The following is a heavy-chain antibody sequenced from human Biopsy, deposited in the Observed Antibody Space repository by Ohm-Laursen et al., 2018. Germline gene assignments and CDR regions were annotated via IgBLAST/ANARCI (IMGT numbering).Heavy chain of an antibody. D-gene: IGHD4-11*01. V-gene: IGHV4-59*02. J-gene: IGHJ6*02. CDR1: GDSVTKYY. Sequence: GTLSLTCTVSGDSVTKYYWSWIRQPPGKGLEWIGHIYYSVMTNYNPSPQSRVSISVDTSRNQVFLTLSSVTAADTAVYYCARDSGILNYGNFKYYHYYGMDVWGQGTKVTVSS. CDR2: IYYSVMT. CDR3: ARDSGILNYGNFKYYHYYGMDV.